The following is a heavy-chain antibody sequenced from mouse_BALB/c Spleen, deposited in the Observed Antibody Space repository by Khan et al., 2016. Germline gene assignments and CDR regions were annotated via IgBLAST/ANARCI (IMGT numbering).Heavy chain of an antibody. CDR1: GYTFSRYW. CDR2: ILPGSGST. CDR3: ARGAY. Sequence: QVQLQQSGAELMKPGASVKISCKATGYTFSRYWIEWVKERPGHGLEWIGEILPGSGSTNYNEKFKGKATFTAETFSNTAYIQLSSLTSEDSAVYYWARGAYWGQGTLVTVSA. J-gene: IGHJ3*01. V-gene: IGHV1-9*01.